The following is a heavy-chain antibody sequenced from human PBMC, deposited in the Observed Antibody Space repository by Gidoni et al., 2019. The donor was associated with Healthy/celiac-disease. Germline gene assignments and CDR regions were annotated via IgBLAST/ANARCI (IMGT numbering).Heavy chain of an antibody. V-gene: IGHV3-21*01. CDR3: AAALDYYDSSGYYSTWGVYYYGMDV. CDR2: ISSSSSYI. J-gene: IGHJ6*02. Sequence: EVQLVESGGGLVKPGGSLRLSCAASGFTFSSYSMNWVRQAPGKGLEWVSSISSSSSYIDYADSVKGRFTISRDNAKNSLYLQMNSLRAEDTAVYYCAAALDYYDSSGYYSTWGVYYYGMDVWGQGTTVTVSS. D-gene: IGHD3-22*01. CDR1: GFTFSSYS.